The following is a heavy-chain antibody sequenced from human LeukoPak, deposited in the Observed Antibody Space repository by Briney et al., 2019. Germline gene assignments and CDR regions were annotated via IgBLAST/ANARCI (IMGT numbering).Heavy chain of an antibody. D-gene: IGHD3-16*01. CDR2: IYYSGST. V-gene: IGHV4-39*07. CDR3: ARIGGITYFDY. CDR1: GDSVSSISYY. Sequence: SETLSLTCTVSGDSVSSISYYWGWIRQPPGKGLEWIGTIYYSGSTYYNPALESRVTISVDTSKNQCSLKLTSVTAADTAVYYCARIGGITYFDYWGQGSLVTVSS. J-gene: IGHJ4*02.